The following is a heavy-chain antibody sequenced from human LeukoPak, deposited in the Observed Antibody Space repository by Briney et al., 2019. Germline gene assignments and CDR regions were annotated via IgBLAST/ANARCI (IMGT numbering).Heavy chain of an antibody. Sequence: GESLKISCKGSGYSFTSYWIAWVRQMPRKGLEWMGIIFPGDSDTRYSPSFQGNVTISADKSISTAYLQWSTLKASDTAMYYCARHGSSFDSGMDVWGQGTTVTVSS. J-gene: IGHJ6*02. CDR2: IFPGDSDT. CDR3: ARHGSSFDSGMDV. D-gene: IGHD6-6*01. CDR1: GYSFTSYW. V-gene: IGHV5-51*01.